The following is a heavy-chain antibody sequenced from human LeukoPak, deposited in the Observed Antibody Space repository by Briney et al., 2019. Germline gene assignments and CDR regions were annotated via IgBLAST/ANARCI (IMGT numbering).Heavy chain of an antibody. Sequence: GGSLRLSCAASGFTFSSYGMHWVRQAPGKGLEWVSLMTYDGSEKYYADSVKGRFTISRDNSKNTLFLQMYSLRAEDTAVYYCAKGAWDLLLNYFDSWGQGTLVTVSS. CDR2: MTYDGSEK. V-gene: IGHV3-30*18. CDR1: GFTFSSYG. D-gene: IGHD1-26*01. CDR3: AKGAWDLLLNYFDS. J-gene: IGHJ4*02.